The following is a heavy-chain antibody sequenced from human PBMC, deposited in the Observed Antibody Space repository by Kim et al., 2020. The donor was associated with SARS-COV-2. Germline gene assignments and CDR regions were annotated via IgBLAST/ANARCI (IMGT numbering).Heavy chain of an antibody. CDR2: YIGTT. Sequence: YIGTTYFNPSLNNRFTISVDTSKCQSSLNLSSVTAADTAVYYCARLNGGDYWGQGTLVTVSS. CDR3: ARLNGGDY. V-gene: IGHV4-39*01. D-gene: IGHD2-8*01. J-gene: IGHJ4*02.